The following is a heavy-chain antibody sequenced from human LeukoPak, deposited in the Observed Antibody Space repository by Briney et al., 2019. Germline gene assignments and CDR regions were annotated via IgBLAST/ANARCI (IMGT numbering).Heavy chain of an antibody. J-gene: IGHJ5*02. CDR3: ARLFRAVEGVDP. CDR2: NYPGHSDT. Sequence: GESMKISCKVSGYSFISYWIGWVRQMPGKSLEWMGMNYPGHSDTRYSPSFQGQVTISADKSISTAYLQWSSLKASDTAMYYCARLFRAVEGVDPWGQGTLVTVSS. V-gene: IGHV5-51*01. D-gene: IGHD5-24*01. CDR1: GYSFISYW.